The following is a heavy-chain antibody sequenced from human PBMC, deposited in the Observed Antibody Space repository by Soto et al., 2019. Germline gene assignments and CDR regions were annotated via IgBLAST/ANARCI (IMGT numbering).Heavy chain of an antibody. Sequence: GESLKISCKGSGYSFTSYWIGWVRQMPGKGLEWMGIIYPGDSDTRYSPSFQGQVTISAAKSISTAYLQWSSLKASDTAMYYCARQGAARRRGSHADYWGQGTLVTVSS. CDR2: IYPGDSDT. CDR3: ARQGAARRRGSHADY. D-gene: IGHD6-6*01. CDR1: GYSFTSYW. V-gene: IGHV5-51*01. J-gene: IGHJ4*02.